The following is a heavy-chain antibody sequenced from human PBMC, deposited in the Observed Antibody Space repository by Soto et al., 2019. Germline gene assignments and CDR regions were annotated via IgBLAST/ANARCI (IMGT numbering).Heavy chain of an antibody. CDR2: ISGSGEST. V-gene: IGHV3-23*01. J-gene: IGHJ4*02. D-gene: IGHD6-19*01. Sequence: GGSLRLSCAASGFTFSSYAMSWVRQGPGKGLEWVSGISGSGESTYYADSVKGRFTISRDNSKNTLYLQMNSLRAEDTAVYYCEKGYSSGYYYFDYLGQGTLVTVSS. CDR3: EKGYSSGYYYFDY. CDR1: GFTFSSYA.